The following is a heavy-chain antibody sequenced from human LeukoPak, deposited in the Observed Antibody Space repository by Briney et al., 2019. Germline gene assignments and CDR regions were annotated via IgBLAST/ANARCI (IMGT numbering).Heavy chain of an antibody. D-gene: IGHD6-13*01. Sequence: PGGSLRLSCAASGLTFSSYVMNWVRQAPGKGLEWISYISSSGSTIYYADSVKGRFTFSRDNAKNSLYLQMNSLRAEDTAVYYCARDAQSIAAEIDYWGQGTLVTVSS. V-gene: IGHV3-48*03. CDR2: ISSSGSTI. J-gene: IGHJ4*02. CDR1: GLTFSSYV. CDR3: ARDAQSIAAEIDY.